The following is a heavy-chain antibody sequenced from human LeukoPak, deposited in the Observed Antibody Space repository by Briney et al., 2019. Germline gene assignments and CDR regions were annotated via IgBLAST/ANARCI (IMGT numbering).Heavy chain of an antibody. J-gene: IGHJ5*02. CDR2: IKQDGTEK. Sequence: GGSLRPSCAASGFTFTTYWLGWVRQPPGKGLEWVANIKQDGTEKYYVDSVKGRFTVSRDNAKNSLYLQMNSLRAEDTAVYYCARGFYDGVNWFDPWGQGTLVTVSS. V-gene: IGHV3-7*01. CDR3: ARGFYDGVNWFDP. CDR1: GFTFTTYW. D-gene: IGHD5/OR15-5a*01.